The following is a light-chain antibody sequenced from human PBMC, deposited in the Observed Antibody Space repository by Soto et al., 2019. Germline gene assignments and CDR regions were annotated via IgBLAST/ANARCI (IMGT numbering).Light chain of an antibody. V-gene: IGKV1-27*01. CDR3: QHYHSPPFT. CDR2: AAS. Sequence: DIQMTQSPSSLSAFVGDSVTFTCRASQGIGNYLAWYHQKPGKVPKLLVYAASTLHSQVPSRISGSGSGTEFTLTIRSLQPEDVGTYHCQHYHSPPFTFGPGTKLEIK. CDR1: QGIGNY. J-gene: IGKJ3*01.